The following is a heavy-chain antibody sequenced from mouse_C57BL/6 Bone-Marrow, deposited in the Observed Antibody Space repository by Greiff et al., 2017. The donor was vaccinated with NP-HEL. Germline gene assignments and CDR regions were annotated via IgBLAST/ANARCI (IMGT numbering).Heavy chain of an antibody. D-gene: IGHD1-1*01. CDR2: ISSGGSYT. CDR1: GFTFSSYG. Sequence: DVKLVESGGDLVKPGGSLKLSCAASGFTFSSYGMSWVRQTPDKRLEWVATISSGGSYTYYPDSVKGRFTISRDNAKNTLYLQMSSLKSEDTAMYYCARRTVVANYYAMDYWGQGTSVTVSS. J-gene: IGHJ4*01. V-gene: IGHV5-6*02. CDR3: ARRTVVANYYAMDY.